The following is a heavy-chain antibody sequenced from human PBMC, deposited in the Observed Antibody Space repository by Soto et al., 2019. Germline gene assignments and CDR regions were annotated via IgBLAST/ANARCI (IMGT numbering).Heavy chain of an antibody. V-gene: IGHV3-9*01. CDR2: ISWNSGSI. CDR3: AKDIAAALNYYFDY. CDR1: GFTFDDYA. Sequence: GGSLRLSCAASGFTFDDYAMPWVRQAPGKGLEWVSGISWNSGSIGYADSVKGRFTISRDNAKNSLYLQMNSLRAEDTALYYWAKDIAAALNYYFDYWGQGTLVTVSS. J-gene: IGHJ4*02. D-gene: IGHD6-13*01.